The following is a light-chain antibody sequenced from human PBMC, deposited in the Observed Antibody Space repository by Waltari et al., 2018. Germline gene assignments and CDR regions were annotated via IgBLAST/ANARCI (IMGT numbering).Light chain of an antibody. J-gene: IGLJ1*01. Sequence: SYELTQPSSVSVSPGRTATLSCSAPKLDAKYVCWYQQKPGQSPVLVMYQDSKRPSGIPERFSGSNSGDTATLTISGTQTLDEADYFCQTWDNTTVFGSGTRVTVL. CDR2: QDS. V-gene: IGLV3-1*01. CDR1: KLDAKY. CDR3: QTWDNTTV.